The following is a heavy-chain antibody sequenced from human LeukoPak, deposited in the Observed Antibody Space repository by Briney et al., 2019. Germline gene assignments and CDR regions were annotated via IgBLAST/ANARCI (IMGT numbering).Heavy chain of an antibody. Sequence: GGSLRLSCAASGFTFSSYWMSWVRQAPGKGLEWVANIKQDGSEKYYVDSVKGRFTISRDNAKNSLYLQMNSLRAEDTAVYYCARDETYYDILTGYYALEYFQHWGQDTLVTVSS. CDR3: ARDETYYDILTGYYALEYFQH. CDR1: GFTFSSYW. CDR2: IKQDGSEK. D-gene: IGHD3-9*01. J-gene: IGHJ1*01. V-gene: IGHV3-7*03.